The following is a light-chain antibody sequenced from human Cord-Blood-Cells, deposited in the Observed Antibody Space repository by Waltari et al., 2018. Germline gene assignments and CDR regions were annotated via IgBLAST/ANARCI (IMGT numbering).Light chain of an antibody. CDR1: SNDVGGYNY. J-gene: IGLJ1*01. Sequence: QSALTQPPSASGSPGQSVTISCTGTSNDVGGYNYVSWYQQHPGNAPNLMIYDVSKRPSGSPDRCAGSKSCNTASLAVSGLQAEDEADYYCSSYAGSNNYVFGTGTKVTVL. V-gene: IGLV2-8*01. CDR3: SSYAGSNNYV. CDR2: DVS.